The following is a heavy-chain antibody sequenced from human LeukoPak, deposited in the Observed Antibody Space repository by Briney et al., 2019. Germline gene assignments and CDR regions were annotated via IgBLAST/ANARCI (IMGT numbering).Heavy chain of an antibody. CDR1: GYTLTELS. D-gene: IGHD6-13*01. CDR2: IIPIFGTA. J-gene: IGHJ4*02. V-gene: IGHV1-69*13. CDR3: AREWGAAGTFDY. Sequence: SVKVSCKVSGYTLTELSMHWVRQAPGQGLEWMGGIIPIFGTANYAQKFQGRVTITADESTSTAYMELSSLRSEDTAVYYCAREWGAAGTFDYWGQGTLVTVSS.